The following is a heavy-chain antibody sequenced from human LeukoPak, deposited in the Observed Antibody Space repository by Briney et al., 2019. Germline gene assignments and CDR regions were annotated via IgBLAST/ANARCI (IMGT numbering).Heavy chain of an antibody. CDR2: ITGSGGNT. CDR3: AKAASSSWPSYYYGMDV. Sequence: GGSLRLSCVVSGFTFSTYSMNWVRQAPGKGLEWVSVITGSGGNTYYADSVKGRFTISKDNFKNTVYLQMSSLRVDDTAVYYCAKAASSSWPSYYYGMDVWGQGTTVTVSS. CDR1: GFTFSTYS. V-gene: IGHV3-23*01. J-gene: IGHJ6*02. D-gene: IGHD6-13*01.